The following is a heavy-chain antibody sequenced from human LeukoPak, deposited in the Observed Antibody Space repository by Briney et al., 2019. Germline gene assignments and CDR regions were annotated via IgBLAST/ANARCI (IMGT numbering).Heavy chain of an antibody. J-gene: IGHJ6*02. V-gene: IGHV4-34*01. CDR2: INHSGST. CDR3: ARDYVYYYYGMDV. Sequence: SETLSLTCAVYGGSFSGYYWSWIRQPPGKGLEWIGEINHSGSTNYNPSLKSRVTISVDTSKNQFSLQLNSVTPEDTAVYYCARDYVYYYYGMDVWGQGTTVTVSS. CDR1: GGSFSGYY. D-gene: IGHD3-16*01.